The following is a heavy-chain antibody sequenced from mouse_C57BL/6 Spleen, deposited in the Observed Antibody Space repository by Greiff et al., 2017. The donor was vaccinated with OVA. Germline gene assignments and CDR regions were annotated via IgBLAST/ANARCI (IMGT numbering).Heavy chain of an antibody. D-gene: IGHD3-3*01. V-gene: IGHV1-50*01. CDR2: IDPSDSYT. J-gene: IGHJ3*01. CDR1: GYTFTSYW. CDR3: ARAGLAGFAY. Sequence: QVQLQQPGAELVKPGASVKLSCKASGYTFTSYWMQWVKQRPGQGLEWIGEIDPSDSYTNYNQKFKGKATLTVDTSSSTAYMQLSSLTSEDSAVYYCARAGLAGFAYWGQGTLVTVSA.